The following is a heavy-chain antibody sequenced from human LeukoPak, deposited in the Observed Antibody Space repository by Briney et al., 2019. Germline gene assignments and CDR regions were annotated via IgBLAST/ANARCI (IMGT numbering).Heavy chain of an antibody. J-gene: IGHJ3*02. D-gene: IGHD5-18*01. CDR2: IVVGSGNT. Sequence: ASVKVSCKASGFTFTSSAMQWVRQARGQRLEWVGWIVVGSGNTNYAQKFQERVTITRDMSTSTAYMELSSLRSEDTAVYYCAAKISDTAMVDIWGQGTMVTVSS. CDR3: AAKISDTAMVDI. V-gene: IGHV1-58*02. CDR1: GFTFTSSA.